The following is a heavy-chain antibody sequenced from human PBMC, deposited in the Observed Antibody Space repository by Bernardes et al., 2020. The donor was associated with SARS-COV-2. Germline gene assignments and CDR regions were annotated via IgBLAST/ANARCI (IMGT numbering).Heavy chain of an antibody. CDR1: GDSIRSPTYY. CDR2: LYSAGKT. J-gene: IGHJ4*01. V-gene: IGHV4-39*01. D-gene: IGHD3-10*02. Sequence: ETLSLPCTVSGDSIRSPTYYWGWIRQPPGKGPEWIGSLYSAGKTYYNPSLKSRATISADTSKNQFSLKVASVTAADTAVYHCARLYVLGSFRYIDFWGQGTLVTVSS. CDR3: ARLYVLGSFRYIDF.